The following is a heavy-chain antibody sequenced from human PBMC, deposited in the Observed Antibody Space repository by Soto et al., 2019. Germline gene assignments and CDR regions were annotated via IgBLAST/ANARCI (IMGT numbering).Heavy chain of an antibody. CDR2: IIPIFGTA. Sequence: GASVKVSCKASGGTFSSYAISWVRQAPGQGLEWMGGIIPIFGTANYAQKFQGRVTITADESTSIAYMELSSLRSEDTAVYYCASLAGAVAGTSFDYWGQGTLVTVSS. D-gene: IGHD6-19*01. V-gene: IGHV1-69*13. CDR1: GGTFSSYA. CDR3: ASLAGAVAGTSFDY. J-gene: IGHJ4*02.